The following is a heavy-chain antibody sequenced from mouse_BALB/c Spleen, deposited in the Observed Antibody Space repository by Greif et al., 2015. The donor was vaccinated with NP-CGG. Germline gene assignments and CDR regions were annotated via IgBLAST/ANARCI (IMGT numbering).Heavy chain of an antibody. Sequence: QVQLKESGAELMKPGASVKISCKATGYTFSSYWIEWVKQRPGHGLEWIGEILPGSGSTNYNEKLKGKATFTADTSSNTAYMQLSSLTSEDSAVYYCARSTTVVDFDYWGQGTTLTVSS. D-gene: IGHD1-1*01. V-gene: IGHV1-9*01. J-gene: IGHJ2*01. CDR3: ARSTTVVDFDY. CDR2: ILPGSGST. CDR1: GYTFSSYW.